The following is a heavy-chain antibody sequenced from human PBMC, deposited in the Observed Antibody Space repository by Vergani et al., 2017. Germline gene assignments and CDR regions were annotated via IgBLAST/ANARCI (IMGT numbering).Heavy chain of an antibody. CDR2: IVTFGSTI. V-gene: IGHV3-11*01. Sequence: QVQLVESGGGLVKPGGSLRLSCAASGFTFSDYYMTWIRQAPGKGLEWVSYIVTFGSTISYADSVKGRFTFSWDNAKNSLCLQMNSLTAEDTAVYYCASQYCSSTTCYAKFWGQGTLVTVSS. D-gene: IGHD2-2*01. CDR1: GFTFSDYY. J-gene: IGHJ4*02. CDR3: ASQYCSSTTCYAKF.